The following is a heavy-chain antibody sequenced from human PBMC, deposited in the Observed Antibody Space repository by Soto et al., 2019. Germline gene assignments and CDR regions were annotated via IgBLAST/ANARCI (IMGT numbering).Heavy chain of an antibody. V-gene: IGHV3-64D*06. CDR2: ISSNGGST. CDR3: VARYCSTTTCYQVDY. D-gene: IGHD2-2*01. Sequence: GGSLRLSCSASGFTFTNYAIHWIRQTPGKGLEYVSAISSNGGSTYYADSVEGRFTISRDNSKNTVFLQMSSLRTEDTAVYYCVARYCSTTTCYQVDYWGQGTLVTVSS. CDR1: GFTFTNYA. J-gene: IGHJ4*02.